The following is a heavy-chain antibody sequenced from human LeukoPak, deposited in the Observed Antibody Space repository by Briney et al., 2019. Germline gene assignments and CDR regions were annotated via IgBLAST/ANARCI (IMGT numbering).Heavy chain of an antibody. CDR1: GGSFSGYY. V-gene: IGHV4-59*08. J-gene: IGHJ5*02. D-gene: IGHD3-3*01. CDR2: IYYSGST. CDR3: ARVIAYDFWSGPNWFDP. Sequence: PSETLSLTCAVYGGSFSGYYWSWIRQPPGKGLEWIGYIYYSGSTNYNPSLKSRVTISVDTSKNQFSLKLSSVTAADTAVYYCARVIAYDFWSGPNWFDPWGQGTLVTVSS.